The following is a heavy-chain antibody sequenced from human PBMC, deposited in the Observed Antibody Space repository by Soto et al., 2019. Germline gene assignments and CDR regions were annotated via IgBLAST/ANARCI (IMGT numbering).Heavy chain of an antibody. CDR2: ISYDGSNK. Sequence: QVQLVESGGGVVQPGRSLRLSCAASGFTFSSYAMHWVRQAPGKGLEWVAVISYDGSNKYYADSVKGRFTISRDNSKNTLYLQMNSLRAEDTAVYYCAREGYGDYGDYWGKGTLVTVSS. CDR3: AREGYGDYGDY. V-gene: IGHV3-30-3*01. CDR1: GFTFSSYA. D-gene: IGHD4-17*01. J-gene: IGHJ4*02.